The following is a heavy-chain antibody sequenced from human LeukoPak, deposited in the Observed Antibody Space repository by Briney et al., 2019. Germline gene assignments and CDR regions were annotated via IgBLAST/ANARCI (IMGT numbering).Heavy chain of an antibody. V-gene: IGHV1-2*02. CDR3: AREQGYCSRTSCYEVYFQH. CDR1: GYTFTGYY. CDR2: INPNSGGT. D-gene: IGHD2-2*01. Sequence: ASVKVSCKASGYTFTGYYMHWVRQAPGQGLEWMGWINPNSGGTNYAQKFHGRVTMTRDTSISTAYMELSRLRSDDTAVYYCAREQGYCSRTSCYEVYFQHWGQGTLVTVSS. J-gene: IGHJ1*01.